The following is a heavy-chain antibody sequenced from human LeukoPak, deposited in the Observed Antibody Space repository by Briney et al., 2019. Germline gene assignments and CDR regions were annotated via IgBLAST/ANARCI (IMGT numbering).Heavy chain of an antibody. J-gene: IGHJ6*03. CDR2: IIPIFGTA. V-gene: IGHV1-69*06. CDR1: GGTFSSYA. D-gene: IGHD3-10*01. CDR3: ARSNYYGSGSYYNVWHPNYYYYYMDV. Sequence: SVKVSCKASGGTFSSYAISWVRQAPGQGLEWMGGIIPIFGTANYAQKFQGRVTITADKSTSTAYMQLSSLRSEDTAVYYCARSNYYGSGSYYNVWHPNYYYYYMDVWGKGTTVTVSS.